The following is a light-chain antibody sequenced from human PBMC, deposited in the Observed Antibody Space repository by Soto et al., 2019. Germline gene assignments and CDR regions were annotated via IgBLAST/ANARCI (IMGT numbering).Light chain of an antibody. J-gene: IGKJ4*01. CDR2: GAS. CDR3: QQYNNWPLT. Sequence: EVVMTQSPATLSVSLWDRSTLSCRASQSVSSNLAWYQRKPGQAPRLLIYGASTRATGIPARFSGSGSGTEFTLTISSLQSEDFAVYSCQQYNNWPLTFGGGTKVDIK. CDR1: QSVSSN. V-gene: IGKV3-15*01.